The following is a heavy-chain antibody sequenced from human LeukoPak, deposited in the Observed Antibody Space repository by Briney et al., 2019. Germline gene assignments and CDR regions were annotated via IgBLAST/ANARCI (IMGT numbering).Heavy chain of an antibody. CDR3: ARIPYDYVWGSYRYDFYYFDY. CDR2: IIPIFGTA. J-gene: IGHJ4*02. Sequence: ASVKVSCKASGGTFSSYAISWVRQAPGQGLEWMGGIIPIFGTANYAQKFQGRVTITADESTSTAYMELSSLRSEDTAVYYCARIPYDYVWGSYRYDFYYFDYWGQGTLVTVSS. V-gene: IGHV1-69*13. CDR1: GGTFSSYA. D-gene: IGHD3-16*02.